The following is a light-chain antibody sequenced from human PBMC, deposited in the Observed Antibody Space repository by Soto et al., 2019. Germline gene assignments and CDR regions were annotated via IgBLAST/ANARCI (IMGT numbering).Light chain of an antibody. V-gene: IGKV3-15*01. CDR1: ESVSSN. CDR2: GSS. Sequence: EIVMTQSPATLSVSPGERATLSCRASESVSSNVAWYQKKPGQAHRLLMFGSSTRATGIPTRFSGSGSGTEFTLAISSLQSEDFATYYCQHYNSYSEAFGQGTKVDIK. CDR3: QHYNSYSEA. J-gene: IGKJ1*01.